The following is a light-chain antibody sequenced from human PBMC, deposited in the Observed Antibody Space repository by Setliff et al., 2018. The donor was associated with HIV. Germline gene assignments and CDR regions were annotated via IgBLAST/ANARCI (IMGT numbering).Light chain of an antibody. CDR3: FSYAGSYTYV. CDR1: SSDAGTYDY. CDR2: DVN. Sequence: QSALTQPRSVSGSPGQSVNISCIGSSSDAGTYDYVSWYQQLPGKVPKIMIYDVNKRPSGVPDRFSGSKSGNTASLTISGLQADDEADYFCFSYAGSYTYVFGTGTKVTVL. V-gene: IGLV2-11*01. J-gene: IGLJ1*01.